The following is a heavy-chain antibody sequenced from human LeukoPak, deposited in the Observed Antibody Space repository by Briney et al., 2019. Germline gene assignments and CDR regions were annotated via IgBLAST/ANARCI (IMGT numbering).Heavy chain of an antibody. J-gene: IGHJ4*02. CDR2: IYYSGSP. D-gene: IGHD3-10*01. Sequence: SETLSLTCTVSGGSFSSSSYYWVWMRQPPGKGLEWFGSIYYSGSPYYNPSLKSRVTISVDRSKNQFSLRLNSVTAADTAVYYCARHTSMVRGVMKYYFDYWGQGTLATVSS. CDR1: GGSFSSSSYY. CDR3: ARHTSMVRGVMKYYFDY. V-gene: IGHV4-39*01.